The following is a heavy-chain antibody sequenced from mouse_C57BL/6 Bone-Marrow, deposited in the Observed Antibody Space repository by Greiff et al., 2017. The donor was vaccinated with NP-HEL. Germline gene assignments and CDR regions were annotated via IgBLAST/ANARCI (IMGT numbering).Heavy chain of an antibody. Sequence: VQLQQSGAELARPGASVKLSCKASGYTFTSYGISWVKQRTGQGLEWIGEIYPRSGNTYYNEKFKGKATLTADKSSSTAYMELRSLTSEDSAVYFCARGQLRLRLAYWGQGTLVTVSA. CDR1: GYTFTSYG. J-gene: IGHJ3*01. D-gene: IGHD3-2*02. CDR3: ARGQLRLRLAY. V-gene: IGHV1-81*01. CDR2: IYPRSGNT.